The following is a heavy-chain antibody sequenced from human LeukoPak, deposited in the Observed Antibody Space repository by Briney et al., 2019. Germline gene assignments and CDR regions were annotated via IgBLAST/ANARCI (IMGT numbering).Heavy chain of an antibody. CDR3: ARDQYGDYPLDY. CDR2: ISSSSSYI. V-gene: IGHV3-21*01. Sequence: GGSLRLSCAASGFTFSSYSMNWDRQAPGKGLEWVSSISSSSSYIYYADSVKGRFTISRDNAKNSLYLQMNSLRAEDTAVYYCARDQYGDYPLDYWGQGTLVTVSS. CDR1: GFTFSSYS. D-gene: IGHD4-17*01. J-gene: IGHJ4*02.